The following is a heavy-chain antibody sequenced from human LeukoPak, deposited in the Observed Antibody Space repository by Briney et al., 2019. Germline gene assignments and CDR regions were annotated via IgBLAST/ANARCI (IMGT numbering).Heavy chain of an antibody. Sequence: GGSLRLSCAVSGFTFISHAMTWVRQAPGKGLEWVSGISISGDITYYADSVQGRFIIFRDNSKNTVYLQMNSLRVEDTAVYYCANEEVPNDYWGQGTLVTFS. J-gene: IGHJ4*02. CDR2: ISISGDIT. D-gene: IGHD4/OR15-4a*01. CDR3: ANEEVPNDY. V-gene: IGHV3-23*01. CDR1: GFTFISHA.